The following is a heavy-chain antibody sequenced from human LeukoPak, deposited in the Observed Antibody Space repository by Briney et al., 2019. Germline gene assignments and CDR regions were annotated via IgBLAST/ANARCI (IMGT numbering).Heavy chain of an antibody. CDR3: ARVTVTISPFPGYYYMDV. CDR2: IIPIFGTA. J-gene: IGHJ6*03. CDR1: GGTFSSYA. D-gene: IGHD4-17*01. V-gene: IGHV1-69*06. Sequence: SVKVSCKASGGTFSSYAISWVRQAPGQGLEWMGGIIPIFGTANYAQKFQGRVTITADKSTSTAYMELSSLRSDDTAVYYCARVTVTISPFPGYYYMDVWGKGTTVTVSS.